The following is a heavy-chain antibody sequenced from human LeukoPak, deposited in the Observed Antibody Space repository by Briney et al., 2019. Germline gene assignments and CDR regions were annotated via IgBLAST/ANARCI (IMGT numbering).Heavy chain of an antibody. CDR2: MNPNSGNT. Sequence: ASVKVSCKASGHTFTSYDINWVRQAAGQGLEWMGWMNPNSGNTGYAQKFQGRVTITRNTSISTAYMELSSLRSEDTAVYYCARYEDPGGYSYGYFYYYGMDVRGQGTTVTVSS. CDR1: GHTFTSYD. CDR3: ARYEDPGGYSYGYFYYYGMDV. V-gene: IGHV1-8*03. J-gene: IGHJ6*02. D-gene: IGHD5-18*01.